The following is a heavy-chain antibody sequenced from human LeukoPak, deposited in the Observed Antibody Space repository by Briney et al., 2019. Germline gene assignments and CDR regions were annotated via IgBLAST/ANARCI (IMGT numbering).Heavy chain of an antibody. J-gene: IGHJ6*03. D-gene: IGHD3-16*01. CDR3: ARGGGNPARSYYYMDV. CDR1: GGSISSGGYY. V-gene: IGHV4-31*03. Sequence: SETLSLTCTVSGGSISSGGYYWSWIRQHPGKGLEWIGNIYYSGSTYYNPSLKSRVTISVDTSKNQFSLKLSSVTAADTAVYYCARGGGNPARSYYYMDVWGKGTTVTVSS. CDR2: IYYSGST.